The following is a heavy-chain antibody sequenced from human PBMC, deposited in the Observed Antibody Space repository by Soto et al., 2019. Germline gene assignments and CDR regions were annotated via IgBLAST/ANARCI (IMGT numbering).Heavy chain of an antibody. D-gene: IGHD2-2*03. Sequence: PSETLSLTCTVSGDSISSGDYYWSWIRQPPGKGLEWIGYIYYSGSTYYNPSLKSRVTISVDTSKNQFSLRLSSVTAADTAVYYCARLNGYCISTNCHGYYGMDVWGQGITVTVS. V-gene: IGHV4-30-4*01. CDR2: IYYSGST. CDR1: GDSISSGDYY. CDR3: ARLNGYCISTNCHGYYGMDV. J-gene: IGHJ6*02.